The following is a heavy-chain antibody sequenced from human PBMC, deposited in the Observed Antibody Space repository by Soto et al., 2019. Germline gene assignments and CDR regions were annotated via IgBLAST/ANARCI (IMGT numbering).Heavy chain of an antibody. CDR1: GFTFSSYA. CDR3: ARDALKESSSWYDYYYYMDV. CDR2: ISSNGGST. J-gene: IGHJ6*03. V-gene: IGHV3-64*01. Sequence: GGSLRLSCAASGFTFSSYAMHWVRQAPGKGLEYVSAISSNGGSTYYANSVKGRFTISRDNSKNTLYLQMGSLRAEDMAVYYCARDALKESSSWYDYYYYMDVWGKGTTVTVSS. D-gene: IGHD6-13*01.